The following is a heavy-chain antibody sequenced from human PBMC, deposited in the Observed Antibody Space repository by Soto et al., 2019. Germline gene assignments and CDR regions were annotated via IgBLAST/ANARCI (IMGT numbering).Heavy chain of an antibody. CDR3: ASRSPALDY. Sequence: QVQLVESGGGVVQPGRSLRLSCAASGFTFSSFGMHWVRQAPGKGLEWVAVIWHDGRNKYYADFVKGRFTISRDNSKNSLYLQMNSLRVEGTAVYYCASRSPALDYWGQGALVTVSS. J-gene: IGHJ4*02. CDR2: IWHDGRNK. CDR1: GFTFSSFG. V-gene: IGHV3-33*01. D-gene: IGHD2-2*01.